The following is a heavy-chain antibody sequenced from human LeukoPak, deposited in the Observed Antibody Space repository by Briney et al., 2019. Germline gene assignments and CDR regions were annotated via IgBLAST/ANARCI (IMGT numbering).Heavy chain of an antibody. V-gene: IGHV3-30-3*01. D-gene: IGHD3-3*01. J-gene: IGHJ3*02. CDR2: ISYDGSNK. Sequence: GRSLRLSCAASGFTFSSYAMHWVRQAPGKGLEWVAVISYDGSNKYYADSVKGRFTISRDNSKNTLYLQMNSLRAEDTAVYYCARSGVVINISGASDIWGQGTTVTVSS. CDR3: ARSGVVINISGASDI. CDR1: GFTFSSYA.